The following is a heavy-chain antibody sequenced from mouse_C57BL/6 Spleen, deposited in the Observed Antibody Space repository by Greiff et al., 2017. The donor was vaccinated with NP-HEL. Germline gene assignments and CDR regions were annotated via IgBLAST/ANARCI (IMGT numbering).Heavy chain of an antibody. CDR3: ARYMRTAQATYAMDY. CDR2: IRNKANGFTT. J-gene: IGHJ4*01. V-gene: IGHV7-3*01. D-gene: IGHD3-2*02. CDR1: GFTFTDYY. Sequence: EVNVVESGGGLVQPGGSLSLSCAASGFTFTDYYMSWVRQPPGKALEWLGFIRNKANGFTTEYSASVKGRFTISRDNSQRILYLQMNALRAEDSATYYCARYMRTAQATYAMDYWGQGASVTVSS.